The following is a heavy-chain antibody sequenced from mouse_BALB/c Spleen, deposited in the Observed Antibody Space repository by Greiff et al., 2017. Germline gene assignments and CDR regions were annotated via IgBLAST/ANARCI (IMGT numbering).Heavy chain of an antibody. V-gene: IGHV1-7*01. CDR1: GYTFTSYW. D-gene: IGHD2-4*01. CDR2: INPSTGYT. Sequence: QVQLQQSGAELAKPGASVKMSCKASGYTFTSYWMHWVKQRPGQGLEWIGYINPSTGYTEYNQKFKDKATLTADKSSSTAYMQLSSLTSEDSAVYYCARSGYYDYEGWFAYWGQGTLVTVSA. J-gene: IGHJ3*01. CDR3: ARSGYYDYEGWFAY.